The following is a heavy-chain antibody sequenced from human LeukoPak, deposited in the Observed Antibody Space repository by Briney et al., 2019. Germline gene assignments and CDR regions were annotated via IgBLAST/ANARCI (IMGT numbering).Heavy chain of an antibody. V-gene: IGHV3-23*01. CDR3: AKPSRSLLWFGESSFDY. D-gene: IGHD3-10*01. Sequence: PGGSLRLSCAASGFTFSSYAMSWVRQAPGKGLEWVSATSGSGGSTYYADSVKGWFTISRDNSKNTLYLQMNSLRAEDTAVYYCAKPSRSLLWFGESSFDYWGQGTLLTVSS. CDR2: TSGSGGST. J-gene: IGHJ4*02. CDR1: GFTFSSYA.